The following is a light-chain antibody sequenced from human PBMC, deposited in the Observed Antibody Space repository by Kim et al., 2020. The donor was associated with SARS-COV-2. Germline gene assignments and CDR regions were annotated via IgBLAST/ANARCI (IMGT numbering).Light chain of an antibody. Sequence: LPPGEKALTSCRASQSVISYLAWYQQKPGQAPRLLIYEASNRAIGIPARFSGSGSGTDFTLTISSLEPEDFAVYYCQHRNNWPLTFGGGTKVDIK. CDR1: QSVISY. V-gene: IGKV3-11*01. J-gene: IGKJ4*01. CDR2: EAS. CDR3: QHRNNWPLT.